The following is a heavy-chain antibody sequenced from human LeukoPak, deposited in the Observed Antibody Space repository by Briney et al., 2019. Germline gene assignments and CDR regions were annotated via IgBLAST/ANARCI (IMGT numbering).Heavy chain of an antibody. J-gene: IGHJ3*02. CDR2: INHSGST. D-gene: IGHD2-15*01. V-gene: IGHV4-34*01. CDR1: GGSFSGYY. CDR3: ARGEKWYDAFDI. Sequence: PSETLSLTCAVYGGSFSGYYWSWIRQPPGKGLEWIGEINHSGSTNYNPSLKSQVTISVDTSKNQFSLKLSSVTAADTAVYYCARGEKWYDAFDIWGQGTMVTVSS.